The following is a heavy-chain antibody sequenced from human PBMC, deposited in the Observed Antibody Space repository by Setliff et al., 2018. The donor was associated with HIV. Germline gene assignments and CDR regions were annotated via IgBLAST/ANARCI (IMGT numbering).Heavy chain of an antibody. V-gene: IGHV4-61*09. CDR2: IYTDGST. J-gene: IGHJ4*01. D-gene: IGHD6-19*01. CDR1: GGSITSGNYF. CDR3: ARDARWLHFPYFDY. Sequence: PSETLSLTCTVSGGSITSGNYFWPWIRQPAGKGLVCIGHIYTDGSTNYNPSFRSRVTISVDSSKNQFSLKLSSVTAADTAVYYCARDARWLHFPYFDYWGQGTLVTVSS.